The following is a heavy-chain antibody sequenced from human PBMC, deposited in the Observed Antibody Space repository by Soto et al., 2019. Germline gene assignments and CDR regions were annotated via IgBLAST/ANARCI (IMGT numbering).Heavy chain of an antibody. J-gene: IGHJ4*02. CDR1: GYTFTDCY. CDR3: VRDGLVSSAKYYFDY. D-gene: IGHD6-13*01. CDR2: INPKSGGT. V-gene: IGHV1-2*02. Sequence: QVQLVQSGAEVKKPGPSVRVSCKASGYTFTDCYVHWVRQAPGQGLEWMGWINPKSGGTNIAQRFKGGVNMTRDMSISTAYMELNSLKSDDTAVYYCVRDGLVSSAKYYFDYWGQGTLVTVSS.